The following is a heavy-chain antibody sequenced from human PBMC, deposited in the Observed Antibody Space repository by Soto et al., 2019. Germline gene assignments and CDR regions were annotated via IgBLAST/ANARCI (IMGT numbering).Heavy chain of an antibody. CDR1: GGTFSSYA. CDR2: ISAYNGNT. J-gene: IGHJ3*02. CDR3: ARVTSFDILTGYYNAAFDI. Sequence: ASVKVSCKASGGTFSSYAISWVRQAPGQGLEWMGWISAYNGNTNYAQKLQGRVTMTTDTSTSTAYMELRSLRSDDTAVYYCARVTSFDILTGYYNAAFDIWGQGTMVTVSS. D-gene: IGHD3-9*01. V-gene: IGHV1-18*01.